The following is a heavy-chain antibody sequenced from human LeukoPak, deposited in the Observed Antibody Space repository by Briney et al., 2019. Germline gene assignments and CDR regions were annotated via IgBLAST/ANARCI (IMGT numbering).Heavy chain of an antibody. V-gene: IGHV3-7*01. CDR2: IKQDGSEK. Sequence: HTGGSLRLSCAASGFTFSSYWMSWVRQAPWKGLEWVANIKQDGSEKYYVVSVKGRFTISRDNAKNSLYLQMNSLRAEDTAVYYCARGIRFLEWLLDYWGQGTLVTVSS. D-gene: IGHD3-3*01. J-gene: IGHJ4*02. CDR1: GFTFSSYW. CDR3: ARGIRFLEWLLDY.